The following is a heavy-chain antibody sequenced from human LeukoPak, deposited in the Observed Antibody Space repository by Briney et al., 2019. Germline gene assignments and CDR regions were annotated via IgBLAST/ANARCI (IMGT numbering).Heavy chain of an antibody. CDR2: INQDGSKK. Sequence: GGSLRLSCTASGFTISTYWMSWVRQAQGKGLEWVANINQDGSKKYYVDSVKGRFTISRDNVKNSVYLQMNSLRAEDTAVYSCARAVAAADSYWGRGTLVTVSS. J-gene: IGHJ4*02. D-gene: IGHD6-13*01. CDR3: ARAVAAADSY. V-gene: IGHV3-7*04. CDR1: GFTISTYW.